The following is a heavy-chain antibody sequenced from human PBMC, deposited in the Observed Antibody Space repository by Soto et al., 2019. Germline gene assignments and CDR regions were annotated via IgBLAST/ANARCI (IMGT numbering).Heavy chain of an antibody. CDR3: ASTQDTVSTTTFDY. CDR2: IYHSGTT. CDR1: GGSISSSNW. D-gene: IGHD5-12*01. J-gene: IGHJ4*02. Sequence: QVQLQESGPGLVKPSETLSLTCAVSGGSISSSNWWNWVRQPPGKGLEWIGEIYHSGTTNYNPSLKSRATLSLDKYNSQFSLKLPSVTAADTAVYYCASTQDTVSTTTFDYWGQGTLVTVSS. V-gene: IGHV4-4*02.